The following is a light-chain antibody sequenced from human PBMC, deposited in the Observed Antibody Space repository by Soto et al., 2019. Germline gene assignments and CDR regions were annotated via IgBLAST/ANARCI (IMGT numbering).Light chain of an antibody. V-gene: IGKV2-28*01. CDR1: QSLLHSNGYNY. Sequence: DIVMTQSPLSLPVTPGEPASISCRSSQSLLHSNGYNYLDWYLQKPGQSPQLLIYLGSNRASGVPDRXXXXXXXTDFTLXXXXXXXXDVGVYYCMXXXXXPLTFG. CDR2: LGS. J-gene: IGKJ1*01. CDR3: MXXXXXPLT.